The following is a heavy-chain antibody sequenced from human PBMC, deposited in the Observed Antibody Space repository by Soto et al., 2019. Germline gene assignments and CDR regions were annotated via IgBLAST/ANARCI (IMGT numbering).Heavy chain of an antibody. J-gene: IGHJ4*02. D-gene: IGHD1-26*01. CDR1: GFTFTDYW. CDR3: ARDKFSGTYYVKGVTYVFDY. V-gene: IGHV3-7*03. CDR2: LNQAGSER. Sequence: EVQLVESGGGLVQPGGSLRLSCAASGFTFTDYWMAWVRQAPGKGLEWVANLNQAGSERNYVDSVKGRFTISRDNAKNSVYLQLNSLRAEDTAVYYCARDKFSGTYYVKGVTYVFDYWGKGALVTVSS.